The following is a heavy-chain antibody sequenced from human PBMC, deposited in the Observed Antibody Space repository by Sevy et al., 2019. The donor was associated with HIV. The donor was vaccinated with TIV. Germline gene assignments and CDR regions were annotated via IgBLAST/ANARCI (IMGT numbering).Heavy chain of an antibody. CDR3: ARDRTEGAFDI. CDR1: GYSISSGYF. J-gene: IGHJ3*02. V-gene: IGHV4-38-2*02. CDR2: IYHSGRT. Sequence: SETLSFTCAVSGYSISSGYFWGWLRQPPGKRLGWIGSIYHSGRTYYNPSLKSRVTISVDTSKNQFSLKLSSVTAADTAVYYCARDRTEGAFDIRGQGTMVTVSS.